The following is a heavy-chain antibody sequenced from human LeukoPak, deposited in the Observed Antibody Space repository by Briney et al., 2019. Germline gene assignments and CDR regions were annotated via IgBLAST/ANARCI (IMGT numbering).Heavy chain of an antibody. V-gene: IGHV3-23*01. J-gene: IGHJ4*02. CDR3: AKDFIGYSTSLY. Sequence: PGGSLRLSCNASGFIFSSFVISWVRQAPGKGLEWVSSISGSGAVTYYADSVKGRFTISRDNSMNTLNLQMNSLSVDDTAVYYCAKDFIGYSTSLYWGQGTLVSVSS. CDR2: ISGSGAVT. CDR1: GFIFSSFV. D-gene: IGHD6-6*01.